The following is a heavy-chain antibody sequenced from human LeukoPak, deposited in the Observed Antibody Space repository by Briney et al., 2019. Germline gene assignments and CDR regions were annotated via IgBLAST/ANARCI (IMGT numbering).Heavy chain of an antibody. CDR3: ARGSLTGEYGMDV. D-gene: IGHD1-20*01. V-gene: IGHV3-48*03. CDR2: ISSSGRTI. J-gene: IGHJ6*02. Sequence: GGSLRLSCAASGFTFSSYEMNWVRQAPGKGLEWIAYISSSGRTIYYAGSVKGRLTISRDHAKNSPYLQMNSLRVEDTAVYYCARGSLTGEYGMDVWGQGTTVTVSS. CDR1: GFTFSSYE.